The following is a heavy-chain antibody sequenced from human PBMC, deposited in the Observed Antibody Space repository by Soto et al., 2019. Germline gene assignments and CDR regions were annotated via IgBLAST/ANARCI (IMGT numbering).Heavy chain of an antibody. CDR1: GFTFSSYA. J-gene: IGHJ1*01. CDR2: ISSNGGTT. D-gene: IGHD6-19*01. Sequence: GGSLRLSCSASGFTFSSYAMHWVRQAPGKGLEYASGISSNGGTTYYVDSVKGRFIISRDNSKNTLYLQMTSLKTEDTAVYYCVKDPGAVTGDEHFQHWGLATLVTVYS. V-gene: IGHV3-64D*06. CDR3: VKDPGAVTGDEHFQH.